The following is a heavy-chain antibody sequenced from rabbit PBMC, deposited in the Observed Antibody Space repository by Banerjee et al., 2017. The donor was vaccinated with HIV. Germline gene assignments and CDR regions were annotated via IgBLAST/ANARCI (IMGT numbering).Heavy chain of an antibody. D-gene: IGHD4-2*01. CDR1: GFSFRSDHD. Sequence: QEQLEESGGDLVKPEGSLTLTCTASGFSFRSDHDICWVRQAPGKGLEWIACIYTGTSGSTWYANWAKGRFTISKTSSTTVTLQMTSLTAADTATYFCARDGYAGHGYPNLWGQGTLVTVS. CDR3: ARDGYAGHGYPNL. CDR2: IYTGTSGST. J-gene: IGHJ4*01. V-gene: IGHV1S45*01.